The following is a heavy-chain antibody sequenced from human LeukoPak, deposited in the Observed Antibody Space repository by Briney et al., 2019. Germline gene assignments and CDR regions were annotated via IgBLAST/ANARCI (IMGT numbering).Heavy chain of an antibody. V-gene: IGHV3-11*01. D-gene: IGHD1-26*01. J-gene: IGHJ6*02. Sequence: GGSLRLSCAASGFTVSDYYMSWIRQAPGKGLEWVSYISRSGSTTYYADSVKGRFTISRDNSKNTLYLQMNSLRAEDTAVYYCASIATPNPLYYYYGMDVWGQGTTVTVSS. CDR1: GFTVSDYY. CDR3: ASIATPNPLYYYYGMDV. CDR2: ISRSGSTT.